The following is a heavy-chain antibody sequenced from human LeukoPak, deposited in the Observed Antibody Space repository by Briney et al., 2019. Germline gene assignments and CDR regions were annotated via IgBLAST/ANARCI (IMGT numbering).Heavy chain of an antibody. D-gene: IGHD6-13*01. CDR1: GGTFSSYA. Sequence: SVKVSCKASGGTFSSYAISWVRQAPGQGLEWMGRIIPILGIANCAQKFQGRATITADKSTSTAYMELSSLRSEDTAVYYCVSALGSSSSPRDYWGQGTLVTVSS. V-gene: IGHV1-69*04. J-gene: IGHJ4*02. CDR2: IIPILGIA. CDR3: VSALGSSSSPRDY.